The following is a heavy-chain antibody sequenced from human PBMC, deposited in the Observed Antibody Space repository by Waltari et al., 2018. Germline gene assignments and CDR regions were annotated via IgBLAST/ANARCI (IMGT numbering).Heavy chain of an antibody. Sequence: QVQLQESGPGLVKPSETLSLTCTVSGGSISSYYWSWIRQPPGKGLEWIGYSYYSGSTNYNPALKSRVTISVDTSKNQFSLKLSSVTAADTAVYYCARGGHYDILMDYWGQGTLVTVSS. CDR2: SYYSGST. V-gene: IGHV4-59*13. CDR1: GGSISSYY. J-gene: IGHJ4*02. D-gene: IGHD3-9*01. CDR3: ARGGHYDILMDY.